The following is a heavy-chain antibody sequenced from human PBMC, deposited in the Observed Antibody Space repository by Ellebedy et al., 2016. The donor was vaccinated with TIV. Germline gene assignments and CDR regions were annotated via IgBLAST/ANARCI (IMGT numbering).Heavy chain of an antibody. CDR3: ATLGTMAADY. J-gene: IGHJ4*02. D-gene: IGHD3-10*01. V-gene: IGHV1-24*01. CDR1: GYTLTELS. CDR2: FDPEDGET. Sequence: AASVKVSCKVSGYTLTELSMHWVRQAPGKGLEWMGGFDPEDGETIYAQKFQGRVTMTEDTSTDTAYMELSSLRSEYTAVYYCATLGTMAADYWGQGTLVTVSS.